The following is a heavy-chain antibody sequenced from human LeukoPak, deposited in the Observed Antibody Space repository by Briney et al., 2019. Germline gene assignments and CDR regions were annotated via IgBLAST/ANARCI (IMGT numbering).Heavy chain of an antibody. Sequence: GGSLRLSCAASGFTFSSYSMNWVRQAPGKGLEWVSSISSSSSYIYYADSVKGRFTISRDNAKNSLYLQMNSLRAEDTAVYYCARDRAGWPNAFDIWGQGTMVTVSS. CDR1: GFTFSSYS. CDR3: ARDRAGWPNAFDI. J-gene: IGHJ3*02. V-gene: IGHV3-21*01. D-gene: IGHD6-19*01. CDR2: ISSSSSYI.